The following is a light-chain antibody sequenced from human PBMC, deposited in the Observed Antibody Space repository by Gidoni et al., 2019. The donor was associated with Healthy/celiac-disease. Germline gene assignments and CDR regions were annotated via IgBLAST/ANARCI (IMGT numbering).Light chain of an antibody. CDR3: QQYNNWPRT. J-gene: IGKJ1*01. CDR1: QSVSSN. Sequence: EIVMTHSPAPLSVSPGERATLSCRASQSVSSNFAWYQQKPGQAPRLLNYGATTKGTGIPARFSGSVAGTEFTLTISSLQSEDFAVYYCQQYNNWPRTFGQGTKVEIK. V-gene: IGKV3-15*01. CDR2: GAT.